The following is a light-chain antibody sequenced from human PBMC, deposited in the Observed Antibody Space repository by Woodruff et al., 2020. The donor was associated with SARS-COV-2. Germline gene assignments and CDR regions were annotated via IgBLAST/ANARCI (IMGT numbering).Light chain of an antibody. CDR1: QSVSSSY. CDR3: QQYGSSPPT. J-gene: IGKJ1*01. V-gene: IGKV3-20*01. CDR2: GAS. Sequence: SPGERATLSCRASQSVSSSYLAWYQQKPGQAPRLLIYGASSRATGIPDRFSGSGSGTDFTLTISRLEPEDFAVYYCQQYGSSPPTFGQGTKVEI.